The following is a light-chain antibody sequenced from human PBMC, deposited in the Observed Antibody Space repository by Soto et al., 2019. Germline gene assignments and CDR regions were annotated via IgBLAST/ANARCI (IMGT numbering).Light chain of an antibody. CDR1: SSDVGGYNY. J-gene: IGLJ1*01. V-gene: IGLV2-11*01. CDR3: SSYTTGANYV. CDR2: DVS. Sequence: QSALTQPRSVSGSPGQSVTISCTGTSSDVGGYNYVSWYQQRPGKAPKLMIYDVSKRPSGVPDRFSGSKSGNTASLTISGLQAEDDADYYCSSYTTGANYVSGSGTKVTVL.